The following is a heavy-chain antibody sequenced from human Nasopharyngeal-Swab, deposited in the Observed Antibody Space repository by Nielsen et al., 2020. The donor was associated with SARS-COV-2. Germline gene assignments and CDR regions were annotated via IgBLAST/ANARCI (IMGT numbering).Heavy chain of an antibody. CDR1: GYTFTGYA. Sequence: ASVKVSCKASGYTFTGYAMNWVRQAPGQGLEWMGWINTNTGNPTYAQGFTGRFVFSLDTSVSTAYLQISSLKAEDTAVYYCARDKTPTTVTTGCYGMDVWGQGTTVTVSS. V-gene: IGHV7-4-1*02. D-gene: IGHD4-17*01. CDR3: ARDKTPTTVTTGCYGMDV. CDR2: INTNTGNP. J-gene: IGHJ6*02.